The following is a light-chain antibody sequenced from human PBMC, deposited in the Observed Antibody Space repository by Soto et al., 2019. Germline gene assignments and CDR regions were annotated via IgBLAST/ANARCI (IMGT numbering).Light chain of an antibody. CDR1: QSISNY. V-gene: IGKV1-39*01. J-gene: IGKJ4*01. CDR3: HQSYNTPLT. Sequence: DIQMTQSPSSLSASVGDRVTITCRASQSISNYLNWYQQKPGKAPKLLIYAASSLQSGVPSRFSGSGSGTDFTLTISSLQPEDFATYECHQSYNTPLTFGGGTKVEIK. CDR2: AAS.